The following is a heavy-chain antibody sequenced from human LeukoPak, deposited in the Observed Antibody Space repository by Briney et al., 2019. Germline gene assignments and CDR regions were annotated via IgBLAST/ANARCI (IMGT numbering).Heavy chain of an antibody. CDR2: INHSGST. D-gene: IGHD2-15*01. V-gene: IGHV4-34*01. CDR3: ARGSSVPYCSGGSCYPTDLDY. J-gene: IGHJ4*02. Sequence: SETLSLTCAVYGGSFSGYYWSWIRQPPGKGLEWIGEINHSGSTNYNPSLKSRVTISVDTSKNQFSLKLSSVTAADTAVYYCARGSSVPYCSGGSCYPTDLDYWGQGTLVIVSS. CDR1: GGSFSGYY.